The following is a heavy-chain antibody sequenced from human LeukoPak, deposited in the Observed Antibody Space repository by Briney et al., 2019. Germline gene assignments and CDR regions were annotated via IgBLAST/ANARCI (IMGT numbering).Heavy chain of an antibody. D-gene: IGHD1-26*01. CDR3: ASPVGATPYYYYGMDV. J-gene: IGHJ6*02. CDR1: GGTFSSYA. CDR2: IIPIFGTA. V-gene: IGHV1-69*13. Sequence: GASVKVSCKASGGTFSSYAISWVRQAPGQGLEWMGGIIPIFGTANYAQKFQGKVTITADESTSTACMELSSLRSEDTAVYYCASPVGATPYYYYGMDVWGQGTTVTVSS.